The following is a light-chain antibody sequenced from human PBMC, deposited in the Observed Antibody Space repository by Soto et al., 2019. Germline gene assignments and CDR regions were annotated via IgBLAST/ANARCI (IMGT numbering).Light chain of an antibody. Sequence: EIVMTQSPATLSVSPGERATLSCWASQSVSSNLAWYQQKPGQASRLLIYGASTRAAGIPARFSGSGSGTEFTLTISSLQSEDFAVYYCQQYNNWGTFGQGTKVEIK. CDR3: QQYNNWGT. CDR1: QSVSSN. J-gene: IGKJ1*01. V-gene: IGKV3-15*01. CDR2: GAS.